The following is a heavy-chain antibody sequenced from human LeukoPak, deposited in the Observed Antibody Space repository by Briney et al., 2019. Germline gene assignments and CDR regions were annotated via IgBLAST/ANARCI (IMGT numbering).Heavy chain of an antibody. Sequence: PGGSLRLSCAASGFTFSSYSMKWVRQAPGKGLEWVSSISSSSNYIYYADSVKGRFTISRDNSKNTLYLQMNSLRAEDTAIYYCAKNGDRGAYCSGGTCYPYYYYYMDVWGKGTTVTISS. D-gene: IGHD2-15*01. CDR2: ISSSSNYI. CDR1: GFTFSSYS. CDR3: AKNGDRGAYCSGGTCYPYYYYYMDV. J-gene: IGHJ6*03. V-gene: IGHV3-21*04.